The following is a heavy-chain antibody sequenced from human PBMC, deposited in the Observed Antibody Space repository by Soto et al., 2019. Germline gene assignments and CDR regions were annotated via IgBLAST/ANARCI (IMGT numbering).Heavy chain of an antibody. Sequence: SETLSLTCTVSGGSISSYYWSWIRQPAGKGLEWIGRIYTSGSTNYNPSLKSRVTMSVDTSKNQFSLKLSPVTAADTAVYYCARDKGYSSSWYSSRGYYFDYWGQGTLVTVSS. CDR1: GGSISSYY. CDR2: IYTSGST. CDR3: ARDKGYSSSWYSSRGYYFDY. J-gene: IGHJ4*02. D-gene: IGHD6-13*01. V-gene: IGHV4-4*07.